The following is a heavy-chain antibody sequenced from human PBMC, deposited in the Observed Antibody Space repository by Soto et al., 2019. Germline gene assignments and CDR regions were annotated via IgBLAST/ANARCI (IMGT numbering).Heavy chain of an antibody. CDR3: ARRTNGHFGY. CDR1: GFTFSDYT. Sequence: PGGSLRLSCAAPGFTFSDYTMSGVRQAPGQVLECISVILSDYNTFYSGSVRGRFTISRDNSKNTLYLQMNSLRAEDTAIYYCARRTNGHFGYWGQGALVTVSS. CDR2: ILSDYNT. J-gene: IGHJ4*02. D-gene: IGHD2-8*01. V-gene: IGHV3-23*03.